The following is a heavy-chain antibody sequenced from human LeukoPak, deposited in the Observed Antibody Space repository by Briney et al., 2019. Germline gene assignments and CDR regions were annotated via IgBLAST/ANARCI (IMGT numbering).Heavy chain of an antibody. Sequence: SETLSLTCTVSGGSISSHYWSWIRQPPGKGLEWIGYIYYSGSTNYNPSLKSRVTISVDTSKNQFSLKLSSVTAADTAVYYCARVSSSWYEVDYWGQGTLVTVSS. D-gene: IGHD6-13*01. CDR3: ARVSSSWYEVDY. V-gene: IGHV4-59*11. J-gene: IGHJ4*02. CDR2: IYYSGST. CDR1: GGSISSHY.